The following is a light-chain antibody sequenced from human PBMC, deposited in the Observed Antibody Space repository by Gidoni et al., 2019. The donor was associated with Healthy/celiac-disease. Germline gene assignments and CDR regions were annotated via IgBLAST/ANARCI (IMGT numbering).Light chain of an antibody. CDR1: QSVSSSY. CDR2: GAS. V-gene: IGKV3-20*01. Sequence: MVLTQSHGTLSLYPGERATLSCRASQSVSSSYLAWYQQKPGQAPRLLIYGASSRATGIPDRFSGSGSGTDFTLTISRLEPEDFAVYYCQQYGSSPLTFXXXTKVEIK. J-gene: IGKJ1*01. CDR3: QQYGSSPLT.